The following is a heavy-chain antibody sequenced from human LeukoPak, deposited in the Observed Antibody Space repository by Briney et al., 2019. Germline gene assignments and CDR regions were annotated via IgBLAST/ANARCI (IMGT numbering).Heavy chain of an antibody. V-gene: IGHV3-23*01. CDR1: GLTFSDYA. J-gene: IGHJ4*02. CDR3: AKDYSDSRVADVFFEY. D-gene: IGHD2-15*01. Sequence: GGSLRLSCAASGLTFSDYAMSWFRHAPGKGLEWVSGITSGFTPHYADSAKGRFTISRDNSKNMFHLQLNSLRAEDTAVYYCAKDYSDSRVADVFFEYWGQGTLVTVSS. CDR2: ITSGFTP.